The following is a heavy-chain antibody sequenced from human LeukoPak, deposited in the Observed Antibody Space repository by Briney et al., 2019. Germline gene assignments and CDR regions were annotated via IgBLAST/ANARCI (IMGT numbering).Heavy chain of an antibody. CDR3: ARWGDAPWFGELFGPANWFDP. CDR2: INHSGST. CDR1: GYSISSGYY. D-gene: IGHD3-10*01. J-gene: IGHJ5*02. V-gene: IGHV4-38-2*02. Sequence: SETLSLTCTVSGYSISSGYYWSWIRQPPGKGLEWIGEINHSGSTNYNPSLKSRVTISVDTSKNQFSLKLSSATAADTAVYYCARWGDAPWFGELFGPANWFDPWGQGTLVTVSS.